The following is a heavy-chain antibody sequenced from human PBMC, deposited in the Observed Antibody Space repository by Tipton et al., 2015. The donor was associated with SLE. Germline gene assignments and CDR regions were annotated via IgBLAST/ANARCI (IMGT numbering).Heavy chain of an antibody. V-gene: IGHV4-4*09. CDR3: ARGFLELPLDYYYYMDV. CDR1: GGSISSHY. Sequence: TLSLTCTVSGGSISSHYWSWIRQPAGKGLEWIGYIYTSGYTNYNPSLNSRVTISVDTSKNQFSLQLNSVTPEDTAVYYCARGFLELPLDYYYYMDVWGKGTTVTVSS. CDR2: IYTSGYT. J-gene: IGHJ6*03. D-gene: IGHD3-3*01.